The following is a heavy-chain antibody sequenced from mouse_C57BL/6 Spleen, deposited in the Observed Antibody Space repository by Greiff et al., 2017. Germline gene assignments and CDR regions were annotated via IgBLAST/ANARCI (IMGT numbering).Heavy chain of an antibody. CDR2: ISSGSSTI. J-gene: IGHJ4*01. D-gene: IGHD2-5*01. V-gene: IGHV5-17*01. Sequence: EVQGVESGGGLVKPGGSLKLSCAASGFTFSDYGMHWVRQAPEKGLEWVAYISSGSSTIYYADTVKGRFTISRDNAKNTLFLQMTSLRSEDTAMYYCGRDYSNYEEGAMDYWGQGTSVTVSS. CDR3: GRDYSNYEEGAMDY. CDR1: GFTFSDYG.